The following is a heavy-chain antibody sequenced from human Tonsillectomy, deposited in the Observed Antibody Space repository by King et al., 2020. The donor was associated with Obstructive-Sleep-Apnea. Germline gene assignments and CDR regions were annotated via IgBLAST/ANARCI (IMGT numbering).Heavy chain of an antibody. J-gene: IGHJ6*02. CDR1: GYTFTNYG. V-gene: IGHV1-18*01. CDR3: ARVGDGYNLDFYYGMDV. Sequence: QLVQSGAEVKKPGASVKVSCKASGYTFTNYGITWVRQAPGQGPEWMGWISAYNGNTNYAQKLQGRVTMTTDTSTSTAYMELRSLRSDDTAGYYCARVGDGYNLDFYYGMDVWGQGTTVTVSS. D-gene: IGHD5-24*01. CDR2: ISAYNGNT.